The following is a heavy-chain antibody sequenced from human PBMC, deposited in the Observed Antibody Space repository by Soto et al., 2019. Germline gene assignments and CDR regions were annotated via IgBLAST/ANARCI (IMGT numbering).Heavy chain of an antibody. CDR3: VKGPYSFWSVYPTPDY. Sequence: GGSLRLSCAGSGFTFSDYGMSWVRQAPGKGPEWVSVIGASGRSTFYPDSVKGRFTISRDNSKNTLYLQMNSLRVDDTATYYCVKGPYSFWSVYPTPDYWGQGTLVTVSS. CDR1: GFTFSDYG. CDR2: IGASGRST. V-gene: IGHV3-23*01. J-gene: IGHJ4*02. D-gene: IGHD3-3*01.